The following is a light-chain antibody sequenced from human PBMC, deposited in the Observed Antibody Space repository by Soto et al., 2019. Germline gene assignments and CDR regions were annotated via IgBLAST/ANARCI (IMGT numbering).Light chain of an antibody. Sequence: EIVLTQSPGTLSLSPGERVTLSCWASQSVSANSLAWYQQKPGQAPRLLIYDISNRATGIPDRFSGSGSGTDFTLTISRLEPEDFAVYICQQYGNSPLTFGGGTKVEI. V-gene: IGKV3-20*01. J-gene: IGKJ4*01. CDR3: QQYGNSPLT. CDR2: DIS. CDR1: QSVSANS.